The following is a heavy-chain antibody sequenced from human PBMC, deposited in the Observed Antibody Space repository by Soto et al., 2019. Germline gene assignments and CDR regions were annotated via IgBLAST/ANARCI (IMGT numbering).Heavy chain of an antibody. D-gene: IGHD6-19*01. J-gene: IGHJ4*02. CDR3: ARHGSGWDY. CDR2: INAGNGNT. Sequence: QVQLVQSGAEEKKPGASVKVSCKASGYTFTSYAMHWVRQAPGQRLEWMGWINAGNGNTKYSPKFQGRVTITRDTSASTAYMELSRLRSEDTAVYYCARHGSGWDYWGQGTLVTVSS. V-gene: IGHV1-3*05. CDR1: GYTFTSYA.